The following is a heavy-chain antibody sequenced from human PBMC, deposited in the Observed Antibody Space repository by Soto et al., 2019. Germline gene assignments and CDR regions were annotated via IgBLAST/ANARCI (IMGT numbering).Heavy chain of an antibody. CDR3: GKDPNGDFVGAFDM. V-gene: IGHV1-69*13. CDR1: GGTFSSYA. J-gene: IGHJ3*02. Sequence: SVKVSCKASGGTFSSYAISWARQAPGQGLEWMGGIIPIFGTANYAQKFQGRVTITADESTSTAYMELSSLRVEDTAIYYCGKDPNGDFVGAFDMWGQGTMVTVSS. CDR2: IIPIFGTA. D-gene: IGHD3-10*01.